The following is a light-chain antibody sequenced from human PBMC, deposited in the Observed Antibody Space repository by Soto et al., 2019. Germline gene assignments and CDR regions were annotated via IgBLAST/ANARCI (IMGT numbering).Light chain of an antibody. V-gene: IGLV1-44*01. CDR3: AAWDDSLNGRVV. Sequence: HSVLTQPPSASETPGQTVTISCSGSSSNIGSNTVNWYQQVPGTAPKLLMYSNNQRPSEVPDRFSGSKSGTSASLTISGLQSEDEADYYCAAWDDSLNGRVVFGGGTKVTVL. J-gene: IGLJ2*01. CDR2: SNN. CDR1: SSNIGSNT.